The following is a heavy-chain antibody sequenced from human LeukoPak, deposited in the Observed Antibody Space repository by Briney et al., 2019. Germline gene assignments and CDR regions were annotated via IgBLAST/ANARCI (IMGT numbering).Heavy chain of an antibody. J-gene: IGHJ6*02. CDR2: IRYDGSNK. D-gene: IGHD3-22*01. V-gene: IGHV3-30*02. CDR3: ARDWRKDSSGYYYYYGMDV. Sequence: GGSLRLSCAASGFTFSSYGMHWVRQAPGKGLEWVAFIRYDGSNKYYADSVKGRFTISRDNSKNTLYLQMNSLRAEDTAVYYCARDWRKDSSGYYYYYGMDVWGQGTTVTVSS. CDR1: GFTFSSYG.